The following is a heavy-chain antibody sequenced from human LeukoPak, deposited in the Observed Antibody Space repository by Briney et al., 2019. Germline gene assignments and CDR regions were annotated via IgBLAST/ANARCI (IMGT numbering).Heavy chain of an antibody. J-gene: IGHJ1*01. Sequence: PSETLSLTCTVSGGSISSYYWSWIRQPPGKGLEWIGYIYYSGSTNYNPSLKSRVTISVDTSKNQFSLKLSSVTAADAAVYYCARLGPAARLFQHWGQGTLVTVSS. CDR2: IYYSGST. D-gene: IGHD2-2*01. CDR1: GGSISSYY. V-gene: IGHV4-59*01. CDR3: ARLGPAARLFQH.